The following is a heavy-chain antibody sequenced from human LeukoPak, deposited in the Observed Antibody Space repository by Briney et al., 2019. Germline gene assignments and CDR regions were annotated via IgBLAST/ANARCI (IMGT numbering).Heavy chain of an antibody. V-gene: IGHV3-7*01. D-gene: IGHD3-22*01. CDR1: GFTFSSYW. Sequence: PGGSLRLSCVVSGFTFSSYWMSWVRQAPGKGLEWVANIKPDGSDEYYVGSVKGRFTISRDNAKNSLHLQMNSLRAEDTAVYYCARTSYDSSGYYLGDYWGQGTLVTVSS. J-gene: IGHJ4*02. CDR3: ARTSYDSSGYYLGDY. CDR2: IKPDGSDE.